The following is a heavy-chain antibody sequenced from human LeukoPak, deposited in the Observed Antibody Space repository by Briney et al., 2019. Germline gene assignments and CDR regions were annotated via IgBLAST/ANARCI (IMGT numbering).Heavy chain of an antibody. CDR2: FDPEDGET. D-gene: IGHD1-14*01. V-gene: IGHV1-24*01. CDR1: GYTLTELS. J-gene: IGHJ6*02. Sequence: ASVTVSCTVSGYTLTELSMHWVRQAPGKGLEWLGGFDPEDGETIYAQKFQGRVTMTEDTSTDTAYMELSSLRSEDTAVYYCATESTDYYYYGMDVWGQGTTVTVSS. CDR3: ATESTDYYYYGMDV.